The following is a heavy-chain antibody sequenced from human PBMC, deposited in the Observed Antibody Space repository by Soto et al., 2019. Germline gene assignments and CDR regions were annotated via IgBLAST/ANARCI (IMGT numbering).Heavy chain of an antibody. Sequence: VCLMLSSAASRFRFISYAMSWVRQAQGTGLEWVSAISGSRGSTYYADSVKGRFTISRDNSKNTLYLQMNSLRAEDTAVYYCAIAPGAYVSFGYYYGMDVWGPGTTVTGSS. V-gene: IGHV3-23*01. D-gene: IGHD4-17*01. CDR3: AIAPGAYVSFGYYYGMDV. J-gene: IGHJ6*02. CDR1: RFRFISYA. CDR2: ISGSRGST.